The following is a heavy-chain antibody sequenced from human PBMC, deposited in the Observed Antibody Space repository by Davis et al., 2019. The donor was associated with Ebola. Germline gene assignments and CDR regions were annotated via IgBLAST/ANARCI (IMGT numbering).Heavy chain of an antibody. V-gene: IGHV1-69*10. CDR1: GGTFSSYA. CDR3: AGGYYYYGMDV. Sequence: SVKVSCKASGGTFSSYAISWVRQAPGQRLEWMGWMNPNSGNTGYAQKFQGRVTITADKSTSTAYMELSSLRSEDTAVYYCAGGYYYYGMDVWGQGTTVTVSS. J-gene: IGHJ6*02. CDR2: MNPNSGNT.